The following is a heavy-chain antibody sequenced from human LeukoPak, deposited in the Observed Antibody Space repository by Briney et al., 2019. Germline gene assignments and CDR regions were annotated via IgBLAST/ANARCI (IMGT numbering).Heavy chain of an antibody. D-gene: IGHD3-10*01. J-gene: IGHJ6*03. V-gene: IGHV3-30*03. CDR2: ISYDGSNK. CDR3: ARVGSHSGSLSLIRRNYKYYYYMDV. Sequence: GGSLRLSCAASGFTFSSYGMHWVRQAPGKGLEWVAVISYDGSNKYYADSVKGRFTISRDNVKNSLYLQMNSLRAEDTAVYYCARVGSHSGSLSLIRRNYKYYYYMDVWGKGTTVTISS. CDR1: GFTFSSYG.